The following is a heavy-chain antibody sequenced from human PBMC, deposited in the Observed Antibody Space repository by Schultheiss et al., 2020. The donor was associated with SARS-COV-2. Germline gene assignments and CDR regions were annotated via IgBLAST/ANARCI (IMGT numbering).Heavy chain of an antibody. CDR3: ARESSNWFDP. CDR1: GFTFDDYA. J-gene: IGHJ5*02. CDR2: ISWNSGSI. Sequence: GGSLRLSCAASGFTFDDYAMHWVRQAPGKGLEWVSGISWNSGSIGYADSVKGRFTISRDNAKNSLYLQMNSLRAEDTAVYYCARESSNWFDPWGQGTLVTVSS. V-gene: IGHV3-9*01.